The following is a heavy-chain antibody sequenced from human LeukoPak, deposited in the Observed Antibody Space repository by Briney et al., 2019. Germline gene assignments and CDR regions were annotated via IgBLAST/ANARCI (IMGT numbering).Heavy chain of an antibody. D-gene: IGHD1-26*01. J-gene: IGHJ4*02. V-gene: IGHV4-38-2*02. CDR3: ARVFARYSGSF. CDR1: GGSLTGYY. Sequence: PSETLSLTCTVSGGSLTGYYWGWIRQPPGKGLEWIGSIYHSGNTYYNPSLKSRVTISVDTSKSQFSLKLNSVTAADTAVYYCARVFARYSGSFWGQGTLVTVSS. CDR2: IYHSGNT.